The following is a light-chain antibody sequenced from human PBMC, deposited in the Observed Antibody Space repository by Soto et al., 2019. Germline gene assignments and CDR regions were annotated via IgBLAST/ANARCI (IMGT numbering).Light chain of an antibody. Sequence: EIVMTQSPATLSVSPGERATLSCRASQSVSSNLAWYQQKPGQAPRLLIYGASTRATVIPARFSGSGSGTEFTRTISSLQSEDFAVYYCQQYNNWPWTFGQGTKVEIK. V-gene: IGKV3-15*01. CDR1: QSVSSN. CDR2: GAS. CDR3: QQYNNWPWT. J-gene: IGKJ1*01.